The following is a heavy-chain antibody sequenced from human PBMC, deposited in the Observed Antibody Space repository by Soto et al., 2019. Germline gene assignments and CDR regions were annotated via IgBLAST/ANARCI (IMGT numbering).Heavy chain of an antibody. Sequence: ASVKVSCKASGYTFTSYGISWVRQAPGQGLEWMGWISAYNGNTNYAQKLQSRVTMTTDTSTSTAYMELRSLRSDDTAVYYCARSALGGAATDHNWFDPWGQGTLVTVSS. CDR2: ISAYNGNT. D-gene: IGHD4-17*01. CDR3: ARSALGGAATDHNWFDP. CDR1: GYTFTSYG. J-gene: IGHJ5*02. V-gene: IGHV1-18*01.